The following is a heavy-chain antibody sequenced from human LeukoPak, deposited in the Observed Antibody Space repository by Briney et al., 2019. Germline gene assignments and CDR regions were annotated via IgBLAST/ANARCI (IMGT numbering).Heavy chain of an antibody. CDR2: TSGSGGST. J-gene: IGHJ4*02. CDR1: GFTFSSYG. Sequence: GGSLRLSCAASGFTFSSYGMSWVRQAPGKGLEWVSATSGSGGSTYYADSVKGRFTISRDNSKNTLYLQMNSLRAEDTAVYYCAGGVRGVIITARTFDYWGQGTLVTVSS. D-gene: IGHD3-10*02. V-gene: IGHV3-23*01. CDR3: AGGVRGVIITARTFDY.